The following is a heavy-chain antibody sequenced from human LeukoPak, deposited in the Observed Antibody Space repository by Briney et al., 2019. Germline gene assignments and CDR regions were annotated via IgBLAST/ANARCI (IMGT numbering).Heavy chain of an antibody. Sequence: PSETLSLTCTVSGGSISSYYWSWIRQPPGKGLEWIGYIYYSGSTNYNPSLKSRVTISVDTSKNQFSLKLSSVTAADTAVYYCARGDGVPPENWFDPWGQGTLVTVSS. CDR1: GGSISSYY. CDR2: IYYSGST. V-gene: IGHV4-59*01. J-gene: IGHJ5*02. CDR3: ARGDGVPPENWFDP. D-gene: IGHD3-3*01.